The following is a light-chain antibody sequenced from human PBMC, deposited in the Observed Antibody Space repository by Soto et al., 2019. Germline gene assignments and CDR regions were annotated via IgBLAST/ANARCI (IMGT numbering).Light chain of an antibody. CDR3: KSYAGSNTYV. CDR2: EVT. V-gene: IGLV2-14*01. CDR1: SSDVGAYNY. Sequence: QSALTQPASVSGSLGQSITISCTGTSSDVGAYNYVSWYQQHPDKAPKLLIFEVTNRPSGVSGRFSGSKSGITASLTVSGLQAADEADYFCKSYAGSNTYVFGSGTKLTVL. J-gene: IGLJ1*01.